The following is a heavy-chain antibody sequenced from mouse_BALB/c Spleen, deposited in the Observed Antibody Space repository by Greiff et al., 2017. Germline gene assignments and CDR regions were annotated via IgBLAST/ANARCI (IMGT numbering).Heavy chain of an antibody. CDR2: ISYSGST. CDR3: ARGGANWDFDY. J-gene: IGHJ2*01. CDR1: GYSITSDYA. V-gene: IGHV3-2*02. Sequence: EVKLVESGPGLVKPSQSLSLTCTVTGYSITSDYAWNWIRQFPGNKLEWMGYISYSGSTSYNPSLKSRISITRDTSKNQFFLQLNSVTTEDTATYYCARGGANWDFDYWGQGTTLTVSS. D-gene: IGHD4-1*01.